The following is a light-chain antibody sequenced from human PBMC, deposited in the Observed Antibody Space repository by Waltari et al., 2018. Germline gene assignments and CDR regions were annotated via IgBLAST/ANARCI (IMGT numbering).Light chain of an antibody. V-gene: IGKV1-9*01. CDR1: QGISSY. Sequence: DLQLTQSPSFLSASVGDRVTITCRASQGISSYLAWYQQKPGKAPKLLIKAASTLQSGVPSRFSGSGSGTEFTLTINSLQPEDFATYYCQQLNSYPVTFGQGTRLEIK. J-gene: IGKJ5*01. CDR2: AAS. CDR3: QQLNSYPVT.